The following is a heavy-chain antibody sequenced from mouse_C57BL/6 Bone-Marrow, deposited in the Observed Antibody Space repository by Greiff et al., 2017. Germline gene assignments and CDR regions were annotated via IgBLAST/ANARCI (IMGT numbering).Heavy chain of an antibody. D-gene: IGHD2-1*01. CDR3: ARSHDHAASPMDY. J-gene: IGHJ2*02. CDR1: GYTFTNYW. Sequence: QVQLQQPGAELVKPGASVKLSCKASGYTFTNYWMHWVKQRPGQGLEWIGMMHPNGGSPDSNEKFKSEATLSVDKSSRTADMELSSRSSEDSAVYYFARSHDHAASPMDYWGQGTSLTVSS. V-gene: IGHV1-64*01. CDR2: MHPNGGSP.